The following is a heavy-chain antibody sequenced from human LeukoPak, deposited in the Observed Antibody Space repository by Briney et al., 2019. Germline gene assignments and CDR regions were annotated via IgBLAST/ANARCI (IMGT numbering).Heavy chain of an antibody. V-gene: IGHV3-21*01. J-gene: IGHJ4*02. CDR1: GFTFSNYD. CDR3: ARDHRDSSGWNFDY. Sequence: KAGGSLRLSCAASGFTFSNYDIHWVRQAPGKGLEWVSSISSSSSYIYYADSVKGRFTISRDNAKNSLYLQMNSLRAEDTAVYYCARDHRDSSGWNFDYWGQGTLVTVSS. CDR2: ISSSSSYI. D-gene: IGHD6-19*01.